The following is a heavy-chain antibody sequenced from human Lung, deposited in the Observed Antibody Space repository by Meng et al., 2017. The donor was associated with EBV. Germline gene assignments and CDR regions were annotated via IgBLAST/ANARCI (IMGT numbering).Heavy chain of an antibody. CDR1: GFNFFVLA. CDR3: TRADASAGLRFGDWFDP. V-gene: IGHV3-23*04. Sequence: EEHLVGSGGGLVQPGESLRLSCAASGFNFFVLAMSWVRQAPGKGLEWVSAISGSANNAYYADSVKGRFTISRDNSKNTLFLQMNSLRAEDTAVYYCTRADASAGLRFGDWFDPWGQGTLVTVSS. CDR2: ISGSANNA. J-gene: IGHJ5*02. D-gene: IGHD6-13*01.